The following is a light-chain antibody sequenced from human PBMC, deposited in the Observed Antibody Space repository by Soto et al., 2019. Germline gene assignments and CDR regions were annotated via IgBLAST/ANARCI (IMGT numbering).Light chain of an antibody. CDR3: QHYNDWPPAFT. CDR2: GAS. Sequence: EILMTQSPATLSVSPGERATLSCRASQSLNRNLAWYQQKPGQAPRLVIYGASTRASGIPARFSGIGSGTECTLSISSLQSEDFALYYCQHYNDWPPAFTFGPGTKVDL. V-gene: IGKV3D-15*01. J-gene: IGKJ3*01. CDR1: QSLNRN.